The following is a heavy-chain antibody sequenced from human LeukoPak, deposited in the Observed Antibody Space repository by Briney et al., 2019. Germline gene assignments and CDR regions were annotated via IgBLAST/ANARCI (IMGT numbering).Heavy chain of an antibody. CDR2: IYTSGST. Sequence: SETLSLTCTVSGGSISSGSYYWSWIRQPAGKGLEWIGRIYTSGSTNYNPSLKSRVTISVDTSKNQFSLKLSSVTAADTAVYYCARTPRVVPAAGPLFDYWGQGTLVTVSS. D-gene: IGHD2-2*01. CDR1: GGSISSGSYY. CDR3: ARTPRVVPAAGPLFDY. J-gene: IGHJ4*02. V-gene: IGHV4-61*02.